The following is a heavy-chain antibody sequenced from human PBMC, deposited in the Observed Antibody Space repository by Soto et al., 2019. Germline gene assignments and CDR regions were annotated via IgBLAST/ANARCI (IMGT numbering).Heavy chain of an antibody. D-gene: IGHD3-3*01. V-gene: IGHV1-2*02. CDR1: GYTFTGYY. Sequence: ASVKVSYKASGYTFTGYYMHWVRQAPGQGLEWMGWINPNSGGTNYAQKFQGRVTMTRDTSISTAYMELSRLRSDDTAVYYCARDKYDFWSGYYFDYWGQGTLVTVSS. CDR2: INPNSGGT. CDR3: ARDKYDFWSGYYFDY. J-gene: IGHJ4*02.